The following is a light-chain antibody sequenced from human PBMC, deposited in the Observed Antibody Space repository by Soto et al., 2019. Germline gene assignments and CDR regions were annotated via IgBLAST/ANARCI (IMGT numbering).Light chain of an antibody. J-gene: IGKJ1*01. V-gene: IGKV1-5*03. Sequence: DIQMTQSPSTLSASVGDRVTITCRASQSISIWLAWYQHRPGRAPRLLIYKASSLISGVPTRFSGDGSGTEFTLTISSLQPDDSATYYCQQHQTYYRTFGQGTKVEIK. CDR3: QQHQTYYRT. CDR2: KAS. CDR1: QSISIW.